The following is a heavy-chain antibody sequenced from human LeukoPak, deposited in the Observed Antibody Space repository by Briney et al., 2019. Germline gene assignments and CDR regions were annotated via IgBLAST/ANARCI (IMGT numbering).Heavy chain of an antibody. CDR2: INHSGST. V-gene: IGHV4-34*01. Sequence: SETLSLTCAVYGGSFSGYYWSWIRQPPGKGLEWIGEINHSGSTNYNPSLKSRVTISVDTSKSQFSLKLSSVTAADTAVYYCAREYCSSTSCSLDYWGQGTLVTVSS. CDR3: AREYCSSTSCSLDY. D-gene: IGHD2-2*01. CDR1: GGSFSGYY. J-gene: IGHJ4*02.